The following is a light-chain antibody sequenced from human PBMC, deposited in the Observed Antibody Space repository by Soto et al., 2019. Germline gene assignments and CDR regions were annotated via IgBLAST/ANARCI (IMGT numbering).Light chain of an antibody. CDR1: QFISTY. CDR3: QQNYRTPYT. Sequence: DIQMTQSPSSLSASVGDRVTITCRASQFISTYLNWYQQKPGKAPRLLIFGASRLQSGVPSRFSGSGSGTDFTLTISTLQPEDFATYYCQQNYRTPYTFAHGTKVEIK. J-gene: IGKJ2*01. V-gene: IGKV1-39*01. CDR2: GAS.